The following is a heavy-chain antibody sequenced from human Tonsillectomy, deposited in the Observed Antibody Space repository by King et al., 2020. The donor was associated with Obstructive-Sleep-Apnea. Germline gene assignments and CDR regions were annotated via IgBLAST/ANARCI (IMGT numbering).Heavy chain of an antibody. D-gene: IGHD4-23*01. V-gene: IGHV1-8*01. CDR2: MDPNGGDT. Sequence: QLVQSGAEVKKPGASVKVSCKASGYTFTSYDINWVRQAAGQGLEWMGWMDPNGGDTGYAQKFQGRVTMTRNTSISTAYMELSSLRSEDTAVYYCASPSDYGGNSDLGYWGQGTLVTVSS. CDR1: GYTFTSYD. J-gene: IGHJ4*02. CDR3: ASPSDYGGNSDLGY.